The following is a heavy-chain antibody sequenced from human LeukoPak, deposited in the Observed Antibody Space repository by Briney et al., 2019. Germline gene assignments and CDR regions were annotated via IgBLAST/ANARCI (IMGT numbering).Heavy chain of an antibody. J-gene: IGHJ5*02. CDR1: GYTFINYD. CDR2: MNPNSGNT. V-gene: IGHV1-8*01. Sequence: ASVKVSCKASGYTFINYDINWVRQATGQGLEWMGWMNPNSGNTGYAQKFQGRVTMTRNTSISTAYMELSRLRSDDTAVYYCARDSHNWNYSGFDPWGQGTLVTVSS. CDR3: ARDSHNWNYSGFDP. D-gene: IGHD1-7*01.